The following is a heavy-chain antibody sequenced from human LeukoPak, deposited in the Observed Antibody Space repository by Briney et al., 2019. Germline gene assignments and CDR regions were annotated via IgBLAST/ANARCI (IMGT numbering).Heavy chain of an antibody. V-gene: IGHV4-59*01. D-gene: IGHD5-18*01. CDR1: GFTFSSYA. J-gene: IGHJ3*02. Sequence: GSLRLSCAASGFTFSSYAMSWVRQAPGKGLEWIGYIYYSGSTNYNPSLKSRVTISVDTSKNQFSLKLSSMTAADTAVYYCARARAAMGDAFDIWGQGTIVTVSS. CDR3: ARARAAMGDAFDI. CDR2: IYYSGST.